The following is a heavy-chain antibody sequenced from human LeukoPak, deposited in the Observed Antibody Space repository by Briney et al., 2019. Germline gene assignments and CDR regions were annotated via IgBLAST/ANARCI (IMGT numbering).Heavy chain of an antibody. D-gene: IGHD6-13*01. V-gene: IGHV6-1*01. CDR2: TYYRSKWYN. CDR3: ARGLRVLGGVAAGENWFDP. J-gene: IGHJ5*02. CDR1: GDSVSSNSAA. Sequence: SQTLSLTCAISGDSVSSNSAAWNWIRQSPSRGLEWLGRTYYRSKWYNDYAVSVKSRITINPDTSTNQFSLQLNSVTPEDTAVYYCARGLRVLGGVAAGENWFDPWGQGTLVTVSS.